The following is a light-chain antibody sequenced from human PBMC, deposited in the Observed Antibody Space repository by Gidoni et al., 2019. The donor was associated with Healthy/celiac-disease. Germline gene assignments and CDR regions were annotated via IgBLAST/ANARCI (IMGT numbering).Light chain of an antibody. CDR3: QAWDSSTAGVV. V-gene: IGLV3-1*01. CDR1: KLGDKY. Sequence: SYELTQPPSVSVSPGQTASITCSGVKLGDKYACWYQQNPGQTPVLVIYQDSKRPAGIPERFSGSNSGNTATLTISGTQAMDEADYCCQAWDSSTAGVVFGGGTKLTVL. CDR2: QDS. J-gene: IGLJ2*01.